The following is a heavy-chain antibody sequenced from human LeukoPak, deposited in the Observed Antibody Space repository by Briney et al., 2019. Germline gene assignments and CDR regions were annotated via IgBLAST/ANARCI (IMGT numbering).Heavy chain of an antibody. D-gene: IGHD6-13*01. CDR1: GYTFNRFG. J-gene: IGHJ5*02. V-gene: IGHV1-18*01. CDR3: ARDKVVASAGSPNWFDP. Sequence: ASVKVSCKASGYTFNRFGISWVRQAPGQGLEWVGWMSAYDGNTEYAQNFKGRVIMTTDTSTSTAYMDPRSLRSDDTAVYYCARDKVVASAGSPNWFDPWGQGTLVIVSS. CDR2: MSAYDGNT.